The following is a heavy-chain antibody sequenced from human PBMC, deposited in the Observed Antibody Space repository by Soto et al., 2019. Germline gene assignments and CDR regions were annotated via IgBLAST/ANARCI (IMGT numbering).Heavy chain of an antibody. D-gene: IGHD3-16*01. V-gene: IGHV3-21*01. CDR3: ARGAETHPRSYAIDPYCYYMDV. CDR1: GFTFSSYS. J-gene: IGHJ6*03. CDR2: ISSSSSYI. Sequence: VQLVESGGGLVKPGGSLRLSCAASGFTFSSYSMNWVRQAPGKGLEWVSSISSSSSYIYYADSVKGRFTISRDNAKNPLYLQMNSPRAEDTAVYYCARGAETHPRSYAIDPYCYYMDVWGKGTTVTGSS.